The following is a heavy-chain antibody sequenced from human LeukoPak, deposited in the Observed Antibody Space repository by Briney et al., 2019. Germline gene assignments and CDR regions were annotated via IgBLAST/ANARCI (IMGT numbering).Heavy chain of an antibody. CDR3: AKDRRQLDQGKRIAAAGSFDY. Sequence: PGGSLRLSCAASGFTFSSYGMHWVRQAPGKGLEWVAFIRYDGSNKYYADSVKGRFTISRDNSKNTLYLQMNSLRAEDTAVYYCAKDRRQLDQGKRIAAAGSFDYWGQGTLVTVSS. J-gene: IGHJ4*02. D-gene: IGHD6-13*01. CDR1: GFTFSSYG. V-gene: IGHV3-30*02. CDR2: IRYDGSNK.